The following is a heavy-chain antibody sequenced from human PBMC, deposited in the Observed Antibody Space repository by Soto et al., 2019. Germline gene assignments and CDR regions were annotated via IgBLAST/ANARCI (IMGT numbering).Heavy chain of an antibody. CDR3: ARVLPPFYFDY. J-gene: IGHJ4*02. V-gene: IGHV4-30-2*01. CDR2: IYHSGST. Sequence: SETLSLTCAVSGGSISSGGYSWSWIRQPPGKGLEWIGYIYHSGSTYYNPSLKSRVTISVDRSKNQFSLKLSSVTAADTAVYYCARVLPPFYFDYWGQGTLVTAPQ. D-gene: IGHD3-10*01. CDR1: GGSISSGGYS.